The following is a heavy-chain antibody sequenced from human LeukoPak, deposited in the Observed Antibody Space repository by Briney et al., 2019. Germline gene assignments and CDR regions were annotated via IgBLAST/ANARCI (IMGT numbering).Heavy chain of an antibody. D-gene: IGHD6-13*01. J-gene: IGHJ3*02. Sequence: GGSLRLSCAASGFTFSSYSMSWVRQAPGKGLEWVSYISSSSSTIYYADSVKGRFTVSRDNAKNSLYLQMNSLRAEDTAVYYCARDHFVSSSWYPEDAFDIWGQGTMVTVSS. CDR3: ARDHFVSSSWYPEDAFDI. V-gene: IGHV3-48*04. CDR1: GFTFSSYS. CDR2: ISSSSSTI.